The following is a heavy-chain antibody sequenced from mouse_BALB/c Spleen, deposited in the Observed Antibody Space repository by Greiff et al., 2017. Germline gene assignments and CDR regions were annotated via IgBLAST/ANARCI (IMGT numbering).Heavy chain of an antibody. CDR3: AKTDYGSSPAWFAY. J-gene: IGHJ3*01. Sequence: EVKLVESGGGLVKPGGSLKLSCAASGFTFSSYAMSWVRQTPEKRLEWVASISSGGSTYYPDSVKGRFTISRDNARNILYLQMSSLRSEDTAMYYCAKTDYGSSPAWFAYWGQGTLVTVSA. D-gene: IGHD1-1*01. CDR2: ISSGGST. CDR1: GFTFSSYA. V-gene: IGHV5-6-5*01.